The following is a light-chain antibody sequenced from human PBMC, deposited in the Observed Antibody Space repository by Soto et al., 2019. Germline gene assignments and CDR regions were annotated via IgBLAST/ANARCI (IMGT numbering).Light chain of an antibody. CDR3: CSYAGTYNFVV. CDR2: DVT. CDR1: SGDVGGYDY. J-gene: IGLJ2*01. V-gene: IGLV2-11*01. Sequence: QSALTQPRSVSASPGQSVTLSCTGTSGDVGGYDYVSWYQQHPGKAPKLTIYDVTKRPSGVPDRFSGSKSDNTASLTISRLQAEDEADYYCCSYAGTYNFVVFGGGTKLTVL.